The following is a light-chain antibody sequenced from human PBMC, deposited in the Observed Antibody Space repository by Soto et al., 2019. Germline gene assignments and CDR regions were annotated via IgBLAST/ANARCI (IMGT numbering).Light chain of an antibody. CDR2: GAS. J-gene: IGKJ1*01. V-gene: IGKV3-20*01. Sequence: EIVLTQSPGTLSLSPGERATLFCRASQSIATSQLAWYQQKPGQAPRLLIGASTRATGIPDRFSDSESGTDFTLTISRLEPEDFAVYYCQQFAASPRTFGQGTKVEIK. CDR1: QSIATSQ. CDR3: QQFAASPRT.